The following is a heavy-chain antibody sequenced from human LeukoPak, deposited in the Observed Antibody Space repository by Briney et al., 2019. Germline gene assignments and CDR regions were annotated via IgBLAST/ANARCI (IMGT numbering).Heavy chain of an antibody. D-gene: IGHD3-10*02. J-gene: IGHJ4*02. CDR2: AGWAGGTT. Sequence: GGSLRLSCATSGFNFHRYTIHWVRQAPGKGMEWVSLAGWAGGTTFYSDSVRGRFTISRDSGRNSVYLQMNSLTTDDTAFYFCAKELDTMFFDYWGQGALVTVSS. CDR1: GFNFHRYT. V-gene: IGHV3-43*01. CDR3: AKELDTMFFDY.